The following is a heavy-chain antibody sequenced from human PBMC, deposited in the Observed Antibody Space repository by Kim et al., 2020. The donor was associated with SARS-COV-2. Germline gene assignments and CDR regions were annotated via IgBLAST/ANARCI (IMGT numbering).Heavy chain of an antibody. CDR3: ARAAVRGVLFDY. CDR2: IYYSGST. CDR1: GGSISSSSYY. V-gene: IGHV4-39*07. D-gene: IGHD3-10*01. J-gene: IGHJ4*02. Sequence: SETLSLTCTVSGGSISSSSYYWGWIRQPPGKGLEWIGSIYYSGSTYYNPSLKSRVTISVDTSKNQFSLKLSSVTAADTAVYYCARAAVRGVLFDYWGQGTLVTVSS.